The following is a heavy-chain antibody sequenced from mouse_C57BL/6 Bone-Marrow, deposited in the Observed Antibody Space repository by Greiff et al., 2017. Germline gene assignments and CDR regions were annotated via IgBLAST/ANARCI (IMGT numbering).Heavy chain of an antibody. D-gene: IGHD1-1*01. V-gene: IGHV1-82*01. J-gene: IGHJ2*01. CDR1: GYAFSSSW. CDR3: ARWDYYGSSYLYFDY. Sequence: VKLKQSGPELVKPGASVKISCKASGYAFSSSWMNWVKQRPGKGLEWIGRIYPGDGDTNYNGKFKGKATLTADKSSSTAYMQLSSLTSEDSAVYFCARWDYYGSSYLYFDYWGQGTTLTVSS. CDR2: IYPGDGDT.